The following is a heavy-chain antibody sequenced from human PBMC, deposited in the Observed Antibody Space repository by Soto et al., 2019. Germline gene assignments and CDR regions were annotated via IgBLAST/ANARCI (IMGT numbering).Heavy chain of an antibody. J-gene: IGHJ6*02. CDR1: GGTFSSYA. CDR3: ARVMYSSSSAYYYYGMDV. V-gene: IGHV1-69*01. CDR2: IIPIFGTA. Sequence: QVQLVQSGAEVKKPGSSVKVSCKASGGTFSSYAISWVRQAPGQGLEWMGGIIPIFGTANYAQKFQGRVTITADESTSTAYMELSSLRSEDTAVYYCARVMYSSSSAYYYYGMDVWGQGTTVTVYS. D-gene: IGHD6-6*01.